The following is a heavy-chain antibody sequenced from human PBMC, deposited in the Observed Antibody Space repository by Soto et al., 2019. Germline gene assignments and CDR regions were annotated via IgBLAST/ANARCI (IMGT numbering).Heavy chain of an antibody. D-gene: IGHD3-22*01. CDR3: ARDNYDSSGYSGPDGMDV. J-gene: IGHJ6*02. CDR1: GYTFTSYA. V-gene: IGHV1-3*01. CDR2: INAGNGNT. Sequence: GASVKVSCKASGYTFTSYAMHWVRQAPGQRLEWMGWINAGNGNTKYSQKFQGRVTITRDTSASTAYMELNSLRAEDTAVYYCARDNYDSSGYSGPDGMDVWGQGTTVTVSS.